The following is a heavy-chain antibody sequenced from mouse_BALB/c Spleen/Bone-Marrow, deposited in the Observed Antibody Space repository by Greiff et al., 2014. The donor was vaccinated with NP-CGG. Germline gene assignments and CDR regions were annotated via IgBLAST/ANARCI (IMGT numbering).Heavy chain of an antibody. V-gene: IGHV1-20*02. D-gene: IGHD2-3*01. J-gene: IGHJ4*01. CDR1: GYSFTGYF. Sequence: VQLKQSGPELVKPGASVKISCKAYGYSFTGYFMNWVMQSHGKSLEWIGRINPYNGDTFYNQKFKGKATLTVDKSSSTAHMELRSLASEDSAVYYCARGGLLRAMDYWGQGTAVTVSS. CDR2: INPYNGDT. CDR3: ARGGLLRAMDY.